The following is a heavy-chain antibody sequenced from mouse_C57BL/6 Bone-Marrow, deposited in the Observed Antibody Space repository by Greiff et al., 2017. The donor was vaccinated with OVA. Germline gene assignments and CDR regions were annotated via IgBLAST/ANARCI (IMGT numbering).Heavy chain of an antibody. J-gene: IGHJ4*01. CDR3: AREEDYHYAMNC. V-gene: IGHV1-64*01. CDR1: GYTFTSYW. Sequence: VQLQQPGAELVKPGASVTLSCKASGYTFTSYWMHWVQQCPGQGLEWIGMIHPNSGRGNYNERFKSEATVAVDETSSTTYMKLNSLASEDSTVYYGAREEDYHYAMNCWGRGTSVTVSA. CDR2: IHPNSGRG. D-gene: IGHD2-4*01.